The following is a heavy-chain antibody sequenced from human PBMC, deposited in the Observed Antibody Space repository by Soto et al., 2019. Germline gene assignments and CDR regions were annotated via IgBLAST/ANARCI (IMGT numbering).Heavy chain of an antibody. CDR1: GGSISSSSYY. V-gene: IGHV4-39*01. D-gene: IGHD3-9*01. CDR3: ARLGILTGYYNVGGVDY. CDR2: IYYSGST. J-gene: IGHJ4*02. Sequence: QLQLQESGPGLVKPSETLSLTCTVSGGSISSSSYYWGWIRQPPGKGLEWIGSIYYSGSTYYNPSLKSRVTISVDTSKNQFSLKLSSVTAADTAVYYCARLGILTGYYNVGGVDYWGQGTLVTVSS.